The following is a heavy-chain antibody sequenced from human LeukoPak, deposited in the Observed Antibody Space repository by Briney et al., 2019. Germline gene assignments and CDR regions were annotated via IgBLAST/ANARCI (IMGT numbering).Heavy chain of an antibody. CDR3: AREVRGD. D-gene: IGHD3-10*01. V-gene: IGHV4-30-4*08. J-gene: IGHJ4*02. CDR1: GGSISSGDYY. CDR2: IYHSGST. Sequence: PSETLSLTCTVSGGSISSGDYYWSWTRQPPGKGLEWIGYIYHSGSTYYNPSLKSRVTISVDRSKNQFSLKLSSVTAADTAVYYCAREVRGDWGQGTLVTVSS.